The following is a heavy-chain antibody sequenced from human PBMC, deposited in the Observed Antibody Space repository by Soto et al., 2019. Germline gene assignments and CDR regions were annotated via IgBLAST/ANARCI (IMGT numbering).Heavy chain of an antibody. CDR3: AKGDNLGPKTGYDFDP. V-gene: IGHV6-1*01. J-gene: IGHJ5*02. CDR2: TYFRSKWYN. Sequence: SQTLSLTCAISGDSVSSNTASWNRIRQSPSRGLEWLGRTYFRSKWYNDYAVSVKSRIIINPDTSNNQFSLQLNSVTPEDTAVYFCAKGDNLGPKTGYDFDPWGQGMMVTVS. D-gene: IGHD5-12*01. CDR1: GDSVSSNTAS.